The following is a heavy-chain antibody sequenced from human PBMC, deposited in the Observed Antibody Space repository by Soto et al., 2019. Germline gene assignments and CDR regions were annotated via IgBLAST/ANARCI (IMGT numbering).Heavy chain of an antibody. Sequence: TLSLTCTVSGGSISSGGYYWSWIRQHPGKGLEWIGYIYYSGSTYYNPSLESRVTTSVDTSKNQFSLKLSSVTAADTAVYYCARGPLLWFGELLYWFDPWGQGTLVTVSS. CDR1: GGSISSGGYY. V-gene: IGHV4-31*03. CDR3: ARGPLLWFGELLYWFDP. J-gene: IGHJ5*02. CDR2: IYYSGST. D-gene: IGHD3-10*01.